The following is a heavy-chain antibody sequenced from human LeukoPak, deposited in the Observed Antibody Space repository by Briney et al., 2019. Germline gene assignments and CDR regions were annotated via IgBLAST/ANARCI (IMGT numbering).Heavy chain of an antibody. CDR3: ARHRRNLNEDRFREGEPDFDY. J-gene: IGHJ4*02. V-gene: IGHV4-59*08. D-gene: IGHD1-14*01. CDR2: IYYNGYT. Sequence: SETLSLTCNVSGDSVSSVYWSWIRQPPGKGLEWIGYIYYNGYTDYNPSLKSRVTISVDTSKNQLSLHMSSVTASDSAIYYCARHRRNLNEDRFREGEPDFDYWGQGTLVTVSS. CDR1: GDSVSSVY.